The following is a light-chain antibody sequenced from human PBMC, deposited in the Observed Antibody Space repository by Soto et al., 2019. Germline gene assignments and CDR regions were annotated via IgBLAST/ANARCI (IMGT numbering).Light chain of an antibody. Sequence: ELVMTQSPATQSESPGERATLSCRASQSVTGNLAWYQQKPGQAPRLLIYGASTRATGIPARFSGSGSGTEFTLTISSLQSEDSAVYYCQQYNKWPRTFGQGTKVDIK. CDR3: QQYNKWPRT. V-gene: IGKV3-15*01. CDR2: GAS. J-gene: IGKJ1*01. CDR1: QSVTGN.